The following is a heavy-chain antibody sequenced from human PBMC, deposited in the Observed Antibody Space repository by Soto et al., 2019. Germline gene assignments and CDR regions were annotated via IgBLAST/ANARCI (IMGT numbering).Heavy chain of an antibody. D-gene: IGHD3-22*01. CDR3: AGHSSGVPGYYYGMDV. Sequence: QVQLVQSGAEVKKPGSSVKVSCKASGGTFSGYAISWVRQAPGQGLEWMGGIIPIFDTADYAQKFKGRVTITADESTNTAYMELSSLRSEDTAVYYCAGHSSGVPGYYYGMDVWGQGTTVTVSS. CDR2: IIPIFDTA. J-gene: IGHJ6*02. V-gene: IGHV1-69*12. CDR1: GGTFSGYA.